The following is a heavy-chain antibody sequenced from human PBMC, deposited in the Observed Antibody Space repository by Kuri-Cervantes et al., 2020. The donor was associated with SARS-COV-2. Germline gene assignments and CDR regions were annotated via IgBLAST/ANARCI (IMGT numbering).Heavy chain of an antibody. CDR1: GGTFSSCA. Sequence: SVKVSCKASGGTFSSCAISWVRQAPGQGLEWMGGIIPIFGTANYVQKFQGRVTITADESTRTAYMELSSLRSEDTAVYYCACLGWCSGGSCYYYYYGMDVWGQGTTVTVSS. CDR3: ACLGWCSGGSCYYYYYGMDV. J-gene: IGHJ6*02. D-gene: IGHD2-15*01. V-gene: IGHV1-69*13. CDR2: IIPIFGTA.